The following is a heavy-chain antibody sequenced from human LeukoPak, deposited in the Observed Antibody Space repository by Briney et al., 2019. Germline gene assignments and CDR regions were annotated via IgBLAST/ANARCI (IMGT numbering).Heavy chain of an antibody. CDR3: ARGGPGGSFAFDI. V-gene: IGHV4-30-4*01. CDR2: IYYSGST. D-gene: IGHD2-15*01. J-gene: IGHJ3*02. Sequence: PSQTLSLTCTVSGGSVSSGDYYWGWIRQPPGKGLEWIGYIYYSGSTYYNPSLKSRVTISVDTSKNHFSLKLRSVTAADTAVYCCARGGPGGSFAFDIWGQGTMVTVSS. CDR1: GGSVSSGDYY.